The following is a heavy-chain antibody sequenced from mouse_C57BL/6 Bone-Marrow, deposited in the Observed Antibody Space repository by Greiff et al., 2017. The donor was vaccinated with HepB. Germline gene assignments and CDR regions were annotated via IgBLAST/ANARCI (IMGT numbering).Heavy chain of an antibody. J-gene: IGHJ1*03. CDR3: ARSLYYYGSRGYFDV. CDR2: IYPGSGNT. Sequence: QVQLKESGAELVRPGASVKLSCKASGYTFTDYYINWVKQRPGQGLEWIARIYPGSGNTYYNEKFKGKATLTAEKSSSTAYMQLSSLTSEDSAVYFCARSLYYYGSRGYFDVWGTGTTVTVSS. CDR1: GYTFTDYY. D-gene: IGHD1-1*01. V-gene: IGHV1-76*01.